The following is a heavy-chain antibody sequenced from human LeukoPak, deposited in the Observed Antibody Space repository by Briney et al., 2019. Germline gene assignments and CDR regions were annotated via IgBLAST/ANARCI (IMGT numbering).Heavy chain of an antibody. CDR2: IYPGDSDT. V-gene: IGHV5-51*01. CDR1: GYSFTSYW. Sequence: GESLKISCKGSGYSFTSYWIGWVRQMPGKGLEWMGIIYPGDSDTRYRPSFQGQVTISADKSISTAYLQWSSLKASDTAMYYCARQRTLDKYSSSWYSGNYYYYGMDVWGQGTTVTVSS. J-gene: IGHJ6*02. CDR3: ARQRTLDKYSSSWYSGNYYYYGMDV. D-gene: IGHD6-13*01.